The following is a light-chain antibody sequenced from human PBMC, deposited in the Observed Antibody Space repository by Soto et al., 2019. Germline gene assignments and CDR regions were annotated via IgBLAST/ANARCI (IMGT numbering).Light chain of an antibody. CDR2: NSS. CDR3: QPSRDLPQT. Sequence: EIVLTQSPGTLSLSPGERATLSCRASQTGRNNYLAWYQQKPGQAPRLLIYNSSTRPTGIPDRFSGSGSGTDFTLTISVLEPEDFALYFCQPSRDLPQTFGQGTRVQIK. J-gene: IGKJ1*01. V-gene: IGKV3-20*01. CDR1: QTGRNNY.